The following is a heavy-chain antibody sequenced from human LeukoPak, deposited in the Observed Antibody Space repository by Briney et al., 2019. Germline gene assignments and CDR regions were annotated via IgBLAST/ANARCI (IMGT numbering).Heavy chain of an antibody. J-gene: IGHJ4*02. CDR1: GYTLTELS. CDR3: ATMIVVVRVFDY. V-gene: IGHV1-24*01. D-gene: IGHD3-22*01. CDR2: FDPEDGET. Sequence: ASVKVSRKVSGYTLTELSMHWVRQAPGQGLEWMGGFDPEDGETIYAQKFQGRVTMTEDTSTDTAYMELSSLRSEDTAVYYCATMIVVVRVFDYWGQGTLVTVSS.